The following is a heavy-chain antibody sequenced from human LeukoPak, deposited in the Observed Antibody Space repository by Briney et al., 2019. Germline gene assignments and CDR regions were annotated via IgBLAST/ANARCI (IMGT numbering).Heavy chain of an antibody. D-gene: IGHD6-13*01. CDR1: GYSISSGYY. Sequence: PSETLSLTCAVSGYSISSGYYRIWIRQPPGKGLEWIGSLYHSDSIYYNPSLESRVTMSVDTSKNQFSLKLSFVTAADTAVYYCARQHDSYHYYYVDVWGTGTTVTVSS. CDR3: ARQHDSYHYYYVDV. V-gene: IGHV4-38-2*01. CDR2: LYHSDSI. J-gene: IGHJ6*03.